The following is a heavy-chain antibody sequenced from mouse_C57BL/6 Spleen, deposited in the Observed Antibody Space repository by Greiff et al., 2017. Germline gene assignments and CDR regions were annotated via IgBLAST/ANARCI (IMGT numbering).Heavy chain of an antibody. V-gene: IGHV5-17*01. CDR1: GFTFSDYG. CDR2: ISSGSSTI. Sequence: EVKLMESGGGLVKPGGSLKLSCAASGFTFSDYGMHWVRQAPEKGLEWVAYISSGSSTIYYADTVKGRFTISRDNAKNTLFMQMTSLRSEDTAMYYCARGLFHYYAMNCWGQGTSVTVAS. CDR3: ARGLFHYYAMNC. J-gene: IGHJ4*01.